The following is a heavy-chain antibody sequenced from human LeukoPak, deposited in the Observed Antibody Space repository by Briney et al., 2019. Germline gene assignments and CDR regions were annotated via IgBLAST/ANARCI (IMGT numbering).Heavy chain of an antibody. CDR1: GFTFSSYW. V-gene: IGHV3-7*01. CDR2: IKQDGSEK. Sequence: GGSLRLSCAASGFTFSSYWMSWVRQAPGKGLEWVANIKQDGSEKYYVDSVKGRFTISRDNAKNSLYLQMNSLRAKDTAVYYCARDQVYYGDYSANFQHWGQGTLVTVSS. J-gene: IGHJ1*01. D-gene: IGHD4-17*01. CDR3: ARDQVYYGDYSANFQH.